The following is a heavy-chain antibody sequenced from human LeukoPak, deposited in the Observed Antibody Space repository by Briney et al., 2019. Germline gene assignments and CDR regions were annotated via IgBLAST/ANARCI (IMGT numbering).Heavy chain of an antibody. V-gene: IGHV3-7*01. J-gene: IGHJ4*02. CDR2: IKQDGSEK. Sequence: GGSLRLSCAASGFTFSSYWMNWVRQAPGKGLEWVANIKQDGSEKNYVDSVKGRFTISRDNAKNSLYLQMNSLRAEDTAVYYCRVFAETADYWGPGTLVAVSS. D-gene: IGHD1-1*01. CDR3: RVFAETADY. CDR1: GFTFSSYW.